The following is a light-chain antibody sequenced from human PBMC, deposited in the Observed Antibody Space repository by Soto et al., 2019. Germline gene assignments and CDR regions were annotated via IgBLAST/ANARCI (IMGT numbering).Light chain of an antibody. CDR3: QQLNAC. CDR2: SAS. J-gene: IGKJ3*01. Sequence: DIQLTQSPSFLSASVGDRVTITCRASQGISNYLAWYQQKPGKAPKPLIYSASTLQSGVPSRFSGSGSGTEFTLTISSLQPEDFATYYCQQLNACFGPGTKVDFK. V-gene: IGKV1-9*01. CDR1: QGISNY.